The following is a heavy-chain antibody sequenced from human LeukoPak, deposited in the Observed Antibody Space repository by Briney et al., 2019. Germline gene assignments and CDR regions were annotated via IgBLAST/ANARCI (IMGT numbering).Heavy chain of an antibody. CDR2: IYYSGRH. D-gene: IGHD3-22*01. CDR1: GGSLSSYY. J-gene: IGHJ4*02. Sequence: SEPLSLPCTVSGGSLSSYYWSWIRPPPGKGLEWIGYIYYSGRHNYHPPLKSRVTITVDTSKKQFSLKLSSVSAADAAVYYCARAPDDIRGYYPLDYWGQGTLVTVSS. V-gene: IGHV4-59*01. CDR3: ARAPDDIRGYYPLDY.